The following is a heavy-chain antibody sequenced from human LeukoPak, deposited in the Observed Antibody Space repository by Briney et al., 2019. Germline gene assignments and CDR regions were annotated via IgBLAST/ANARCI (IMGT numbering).Heavy chain of an antibody. CDR1: GGTFSSYA. V-gene: IGHV1-69*13. D-gene: IGHD2-2*01. J-gene: IGHJ4*02. Sequence: SVKVSCMASGGTFSSYAISWVRQAPGQGLEWMGGIIPIFGTANYAQKFQGRVTITADESTSTAYMELSSLRSEDTAVYYCARSPYSYQLPYYFDYWGQGTLVTVSS. CDR2: IIPIFGTA. CDR3: ARSPYSYQLPYYFDY.